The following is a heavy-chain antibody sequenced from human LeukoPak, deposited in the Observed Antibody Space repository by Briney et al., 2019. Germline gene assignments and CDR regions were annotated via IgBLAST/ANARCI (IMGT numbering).Heavy chain of an antibody. CDR3: ARDLWYYDFWSGYRVY. CDR2: ISGSSSSYI. CDR1: GFTFSSYS. Sequence: PGGSLRLSCAASGFTFSSYSMNWVRQAPGKGLEWVSSISGSSSSYIYYADSVKGRFTISRDNAKNSLYLQMNRLRAEDTAVYYCARDLWYYDFWSGYRVYWGQGTLVTVSS. J-gene: IGHJ4*02. V-gene: IGHV3-21*01. D-gene: IGHD3-3*01.